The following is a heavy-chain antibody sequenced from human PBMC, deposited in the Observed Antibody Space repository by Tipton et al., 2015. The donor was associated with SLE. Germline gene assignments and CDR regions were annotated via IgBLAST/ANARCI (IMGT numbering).Heavy chain of an antibody. CDR2: IYYSGST. CDR1: GGSISSYY. CDR3: ARVNGWYDAFDI. Sequence: TLSLNCTVSGGSISSYYWSWIRQPPGKGLEWIGYIYYSGSTNYNPSLKSRVTISVDTSKNQFSLKLSSVTAADTAVYYCARVNGWYDAFDIWGQGTMVTVSS. D-gene: IGHD6-19*01. J-gene: IGHJ3*02. V-gene: IGHV4-59*12.